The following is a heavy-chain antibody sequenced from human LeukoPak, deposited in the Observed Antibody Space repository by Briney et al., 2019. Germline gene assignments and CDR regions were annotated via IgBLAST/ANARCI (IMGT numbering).Heavy chain of an antibody. CDR1: GFSFSGYE. CDR3: ARETPEYD. D-gene: IGHD1-14*01. V-gene: IGHV3-48*03. Sequence: PGGSLRLSCAASGFSFSGYEMNWVRQAPGKGLEWVSYISTGSTIYYADSVKGRFTISRDNAKKSLYLQMNSLRDEDTAVYYCARETPEYDWGQGTLVTVSS. CDR2: ISTGSTI. J-gene: IGHJ4*02.